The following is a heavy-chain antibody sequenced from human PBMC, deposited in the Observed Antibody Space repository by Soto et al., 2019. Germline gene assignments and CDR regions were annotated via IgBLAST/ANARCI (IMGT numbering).Heavy chain of an antibody. J-gene: IGHJ4*02. CDR1: GGSVSSGSYY. D-gene: IGHD1-20*01. Sequence: SETLSLTCTVSGGSVSSGSYYWSWIRQPPGKGLEWIGYIYYSGSTNYNPSLKSRVTISVDTSKNQFSLKLSSVTAADTAVYYCARDSGIFEGNFDYWGQGTLVTVSS. CDR3: ARDSGIFEGNFDY. V-gene: IGHV4-61*01. CDR2: IYYSGST.